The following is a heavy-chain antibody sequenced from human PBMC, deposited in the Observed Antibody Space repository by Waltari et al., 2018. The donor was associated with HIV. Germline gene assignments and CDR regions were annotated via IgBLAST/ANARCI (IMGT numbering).Heavy chain of an antibody. Sequence: QLQLQESGPGLVKPSETLSLTCAVSSGSISSSSYYWGWIRQPPGKGLEWIGSFYYSGNTYYNPSLKSRVTISVDTSKNQFSLKLTSVTAADTAVYYCARDLRPSVDPDETRGPQGLGIAERWGQGTLVTISS. CDR3: ARDLRPSVDPDETRGPQGLGIAER. CDR2: FYYSGNT. D-gene: IGHD6-13*01. J-gene: IGHJ4*02. CDR1: SGSISSSSYY. V-gene: IGHV4-39*07.